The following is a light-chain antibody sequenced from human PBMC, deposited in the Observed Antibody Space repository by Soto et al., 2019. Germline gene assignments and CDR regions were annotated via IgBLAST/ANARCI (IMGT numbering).Light chain of an antibody. Sequence: EIVLTQSPGTLSLSPGERATLSCRASQSVGSSYLAWYQQKPGQAPRLLIYGASSRATGIPDRFSGSGSGTDFTLTISRLEPEDFAVYYCQQYGSSITFGQGTRLEIK. CDR1: QSVGSSY. CDR3: QQYGSSIT. CDR2: GAS. J-gene: IGKJ5*01. V-gene: IGKV3-20*01.